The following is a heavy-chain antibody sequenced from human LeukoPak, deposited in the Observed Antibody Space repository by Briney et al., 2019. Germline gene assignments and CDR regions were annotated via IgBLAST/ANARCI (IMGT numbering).Heavy chain of an antibody. V-gene: IGHV3-21*01. D-gene: IGHD1-26*01. Sequence: GGSLRLSCAASGFTFSSYSMNWVRQAPGKGLEWVSSISSSSSYIYYADSVKGRFTISRDNAKNSLYLQMNSLRAEDTAVYYCAREWGVGATPFWDYWGQGTLVTVSS. J-gene: IGHJ4*02. CDR3: AREWGVGATPFWDY. CDR1: GFTFSSYS. CDR2: ISSSSSYI.